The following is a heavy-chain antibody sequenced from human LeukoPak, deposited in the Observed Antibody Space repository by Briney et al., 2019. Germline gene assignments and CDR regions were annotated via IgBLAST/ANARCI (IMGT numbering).Heavy chain of an antibody. CDR3: ARFRGSSNFDY. J-gene: IGHJ4*02. Sequence: GASVEVSCKASGYTFTDYFMHWVRQAPGQGLEWMGWINANSGGTNYAQNFQGRVTMTRDTSISTVYMELDRLRSDDTAVYYCARFRGSSNFDYWGQGTLVTVSS. CDR2: INANSGGT. V-gene: IGHV1-2*02. D-gene: IGHD2-2*01. CDR1: GYTFTDYF.